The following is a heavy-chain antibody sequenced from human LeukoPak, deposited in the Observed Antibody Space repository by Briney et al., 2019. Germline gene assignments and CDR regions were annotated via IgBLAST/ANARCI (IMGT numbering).Heavy chain of an antibody. CDR3: ARDYYYVSSGYRLFDY. J-gene: IGHJ4*02. CDR1: GGSISSSSYY. V-gene: IGHV4-61*01. Sequence: PSETLSLTCTVSGGSISSSSYYWGWIRQPPGKGLEWIGYFYYSGSTNYNPSLKSRVTISADTSKNQFSLKLSSVTAADTAVYYCARDYYYVSSGYRLFDYWGQGTLVTVSS. CDR2: FYYSGST. D-gene: IGHD3-22*01.